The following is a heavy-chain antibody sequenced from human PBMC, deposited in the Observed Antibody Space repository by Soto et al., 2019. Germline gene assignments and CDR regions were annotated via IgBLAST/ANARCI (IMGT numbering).Heavy chain of an antibody. Sequence: GGSLRLSCAASGFTFSSYAMSWVRQAPGKGLEWVSAISGSGGSTYYADSVKGRFTISRDNSKNTLYLQMNSLRAEDTAVYYCAKEWGRGGDCYPICPYGMDVWGQGTRSPSP. CDR3: AKEWGRGGDCYPICPYGMDV. J-gene: IGHJ6*02. V-gene: IGHV3-23*01. D-gene: IGHD2-21*02. CDR2: ISGSGGST. CDR1: GFTFSSYA.